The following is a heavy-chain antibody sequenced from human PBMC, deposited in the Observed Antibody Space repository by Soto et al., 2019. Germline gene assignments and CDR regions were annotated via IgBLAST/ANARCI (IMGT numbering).Heavy chain of an antibody. CDR2: TYYSGST. CDR3: ARELAHYYDSSGSPGWFDP. D-gene: IGHD3-22*01. Sequence: QVQLQESGPGLVKPSETLSLTCTVSGGSISSYYWSWIRQPPGKGLEWIGYTYYSGSTNYNPSLMSGVTLSGDTSKHQFYLKVSSVTAADTAVYYCARELAHYYDSSGSPGWFDPWGQGPLDTVSS. V-gene: IGHV4-59*01. CDR1: GGSISSYY. J-gene: IGHJ5*02.